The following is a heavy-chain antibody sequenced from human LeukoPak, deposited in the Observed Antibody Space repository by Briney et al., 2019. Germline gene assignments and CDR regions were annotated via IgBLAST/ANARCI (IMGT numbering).Heavy chain of an antibody. D-gene: IGHD3-10*01. V-gene: IGHV4-59*08. J-gene: IGHJ6*02. Sequence: SETLSLTCTVSGGSIGSYYWSWIRQPPGKGLEWIGYIYDSGSTNYNPSLKSRVTISLDTSKKQFSLKLTSVTATDTAVFYCARHYYGSGSSPMDVWGQGTTVTVSS. CDR2: IYDSGST. CDR3: ARHYYGSGSSPMDV. CDR1: GGSIGSYY.